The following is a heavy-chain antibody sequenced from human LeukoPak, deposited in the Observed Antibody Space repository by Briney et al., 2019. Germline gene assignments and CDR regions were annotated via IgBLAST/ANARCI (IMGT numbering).Heavy chain of an antibody. D-gene: IGHD5-18*01. CDR3: AKGVQLWSGTTESDY. CDR1: GYTFTGYY. CDR2: INTNTGNP. J-gene: IGHJ4*02. V-gene: IGHV7-4-1*02. Sequence: ASVKVSCKASGYTFTGYYMHWVRQAPGQGLEWMGWINTNTGNPTYAQGFTGRFVFSLDTSVSTAYLQISSLKAEDTAVYYCAKGVQLWSGTTESDYWGQGTLVTVSS.